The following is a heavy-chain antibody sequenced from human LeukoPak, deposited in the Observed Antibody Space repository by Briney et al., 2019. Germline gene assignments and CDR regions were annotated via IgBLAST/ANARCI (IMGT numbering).Heavy chain of an antibody. CDR2: IYYSGST. CDR1: GGSISSYY. J-gene: IGHJ1*01. D-gene: IGHD3-22*01. CDR3: ARGNHYYDSSAYLAWESFQH. Sequence: SETLSLTCTVSGGSISSYYWSWIRQPPGKGLEWIGYIYYSGSTNYNPSLKSRATISVDTSKNQFSLKLSSVTAADTAVYYCARGNHYYDSSAYLAWESFQHWGQGTLVTVSS. V-gene: IGHV4-59*01.